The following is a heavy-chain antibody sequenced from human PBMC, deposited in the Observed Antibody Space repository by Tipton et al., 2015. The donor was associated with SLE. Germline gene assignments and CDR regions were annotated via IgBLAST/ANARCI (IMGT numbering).Heavy chain of an antibody. CDR1: GYTFTSYG. D-gene: IGHD1-26*01. Sequence: QLVQSGAEVKKPGSSVKVSCKASGYTFTSYGISWVRQAPGQGLEWMGGIIPIFGTANYAQKFQGRVTITADESTSTAYMELSSLRSEDTAVYYCARGRSIVGATDWYFDLWGRGTLVTVSS. V-gene: IGHV1-69*13. J-gene: IGHJ2*01. CDR2: IIPIFGTA. CDR3: ARGRSIVGATDWYFDL.